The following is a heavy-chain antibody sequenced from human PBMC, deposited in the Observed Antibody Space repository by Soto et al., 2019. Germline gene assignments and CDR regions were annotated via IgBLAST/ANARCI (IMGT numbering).Heavy chain of an antibody. D-gene: IGHD2-21*01. CDR3: AKAPRQFCGGECFFDY. V-gene: IGHV3-23*01. J-gene: IGHJ4*02. Sequence: GGSLRLSCAASGFTFNSYAMSWVRQAPGKGLEWVSAISGSGGSTYYADSVKGRFSISRDNFKNTLYLQMNSLKAEDTAVYYCAKAPRQFCGGECFFDYWGQGALVTVSS. CDR1: GFTFNSYA. CDR2: ISGSGGST.